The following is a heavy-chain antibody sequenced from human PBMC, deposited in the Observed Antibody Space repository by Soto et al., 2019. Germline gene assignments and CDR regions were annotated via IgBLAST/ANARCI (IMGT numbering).Heavy chain of an antibody. V-gene: IGHV3-30*18. D-gene: IGHD3-22*01. J-gene: IGHJ5*02. CDR3: VKSHLVVITLDWFDP. CDR1: GFTFSSYG. CDR2: ISYDGSNK. Sequence: QVQLVESGGGVVQPGRSLRLSCAASGFTFSSYGMHWVRQAPGKGLEWVAVISYDGSNKYYADSVKGRFTISRDNSKNTLYLQMNSLRAEDTAVYYCVKSHLVVITLDWFDPWGQGTLVTVSS.